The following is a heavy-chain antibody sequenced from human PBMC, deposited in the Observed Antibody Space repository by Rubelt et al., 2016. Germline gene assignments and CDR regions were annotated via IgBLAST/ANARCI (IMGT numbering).Heavy chain of an antibody. CDR3: AKAYSGSHGTSAFDI. CDR1: GGSISSSSYY. CDR2: ISGSGGST. Sequence: LQLQESGPGLVKPSETLSLTCTVSGGSISSSSYYWGWIRQPPGKGLEWVSAISGSGGSTYYADSLKGRFTISRDNSKNTLYLQMNSLRAEDTAVYYCAKAYSGSHGTSAFDIWGQGTMVTVSS. J-gene: IGHJ3*02. V-gene: IGHV3-23*01. D-gene: IGHD1-26*01.